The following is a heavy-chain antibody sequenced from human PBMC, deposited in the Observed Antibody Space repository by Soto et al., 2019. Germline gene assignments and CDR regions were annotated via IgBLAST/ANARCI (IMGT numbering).Heavy chain of an antibody. CDR2: ISGSGGST. Sequence: PGGSLRLSCAASGFTFSSYAMSWVRQAPGKGLEWVSAISGSGGSTYYADSVKGRFTISRDNSKNTLYLQMNSLRAEDTAVYYCAKDSGYSSSWYAPWVPDPMTHWGQGTLVTVSS. CDR3: AKDSGYSSSWYAPWVPDPMTH. CDR1: GFTFSSYA. D-gene: IGHD6-13*01. J-gene: IGHJ4*02. V-gene: IGHV3-23*01.